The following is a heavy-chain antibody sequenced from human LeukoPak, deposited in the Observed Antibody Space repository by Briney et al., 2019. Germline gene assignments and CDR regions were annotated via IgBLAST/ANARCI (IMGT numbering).Heavy chain of an antibody. CDR2: MYYSGNT. CDR1: VDSISGYY. CDR3: ARGKYYFDY. V-gene: IGHV4-59*01. J-gene: IGHJ4*02. Sequence: SETLSLTCTVSVDSISGYYWSWIRQPPGKGLEWIGYMYYSGNTNYNPSLKSRLTTSLDTAKNQFSLKLSSVTAADTAVYYCARGKYYFDYWGQGTLVTVSS.